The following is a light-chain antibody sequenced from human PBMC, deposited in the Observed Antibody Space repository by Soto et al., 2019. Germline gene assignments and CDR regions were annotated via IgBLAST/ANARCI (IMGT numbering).Light chain of an antibody. CDR2: DAS. Sequence: EIVLSQSPATLSLSPGDRATLSCGASQSISSYLAWFQQKPGQASRLLISDASTRATGIPARFSGSGSGTGFTLTISSPEPEDCAVYYSQQRSKWRLRTLGQGTTVDIK. V-gene: IGKV3-11*01. J-gene: IGKJ1*01. CDR3: QQRSKWRLRT. CDR1: QSISSY.